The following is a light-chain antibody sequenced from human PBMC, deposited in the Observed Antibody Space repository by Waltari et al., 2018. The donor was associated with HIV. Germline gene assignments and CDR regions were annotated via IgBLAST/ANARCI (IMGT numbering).Light chain of an antibody. CDR1: SSNIGSHF. Sequence: QSVLTQPPSASGTPGQRVTISCSGGSSNIGSHFVYWYQQVAGTTPQLLIFRNNKRPAGVPDRVSGSKSGTSASRSSSGLRPEDEADYYCATWDDSSSGSWVCGGGTKVTVL. J-gene: IGLJ3*02. CDR3: ATWDDSSSGSWV. V-gene: IGLV1-47*01. CDR2: RNN.